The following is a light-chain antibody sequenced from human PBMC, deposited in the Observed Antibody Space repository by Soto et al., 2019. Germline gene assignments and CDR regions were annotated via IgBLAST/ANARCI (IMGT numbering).Light chain of an antibody. V-gene: IGLV1-44*01. J-gene: IGLJ2*01. CDR1: SSNIGSNT. CDR3: AAWDDSLNVV. CDR2: SNN. Sequence: QSVLTQPPSASGTPGQRVTISCSGSSSNIGSNTVNWYQQLTGTAPKLLIYSNNQRPLGVPDRFSCSKSGTSASLAISGLQSEDEADYYCAAWDDSLNVVFGGGTKLTVL.